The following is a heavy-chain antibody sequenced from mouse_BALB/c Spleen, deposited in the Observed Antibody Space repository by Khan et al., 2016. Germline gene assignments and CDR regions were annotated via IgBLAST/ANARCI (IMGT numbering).Heavy chain of an antibody. J-gene: IGHJ2*01. D-gene: IGHD3-2*01. CDR3: ARETARATFDY. CDR1: GFSLTSYG. Sequence: QVQLKESGPGLVAPSQSLSITCTVSGFSLTSYGVHWVRQPPGKGLEWLGVIWAGGSTNYNSALMYRLSISKDYSKCQVLLKMNSLQTDATAMYYGARETARATFDYGGQGTTLTVSS. V-gene: IGHV2-9*02. CDR2: IWAGGST.